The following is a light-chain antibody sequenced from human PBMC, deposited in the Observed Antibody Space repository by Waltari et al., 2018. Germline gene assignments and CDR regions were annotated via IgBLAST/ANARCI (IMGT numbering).Light chain of an antibody. CDR1: YSNIGSNA. CDR2: IDN. Sequence: QSVLTQPPSASGTPGQRVTIPSSGSYSNIGSNALNRYQHLPEAAPKLLIYIDNQRPSGVPDRFSGSKSGTSASLAISGLQSEDEAVYHCATWDDSLNAWVFGGGTKVTVL. CDR3: ATWDDSLNAWV. V-gene: IGLV1-44*01. J-gene: IGLJ3*02.